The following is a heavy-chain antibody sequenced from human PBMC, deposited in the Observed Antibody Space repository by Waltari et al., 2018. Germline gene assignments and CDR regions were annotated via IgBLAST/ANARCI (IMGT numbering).Heavy chain of an antibody. Sequence: QVQLVQSGAEVKKPGSSVKVSCKASGGTFSSYTISRVRPAPGQGLEWMGRIIPILGIANYAQKFQGRVTITADKSTSTAYMELSSLRSEDTAVYYCARRDEATINPLAYWGQGTLVTVSS. V-gene: IGHV1-69*02. CDR3: ARRDEATINPLAY. D-gene: IGHD5-12*01. CDR2: IIPILGIA. CDR1: GGTFSSYT. J-gene: IGHJ4*02.